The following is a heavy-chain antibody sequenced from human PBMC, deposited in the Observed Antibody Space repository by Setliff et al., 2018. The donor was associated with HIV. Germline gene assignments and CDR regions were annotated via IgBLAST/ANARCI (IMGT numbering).Heavy chain of an antibody. CDR1: GGSISSDY. J-gene: IGHJ6*03. D-gene: IGHD2-21*01. V-gene: IGHV4-59*12. CDR2: IYYSGST. Sequence: SETLSLTCTVSGGSISSDYWSWIRQPPGKGLEWIGYIYYSGSTYYNPSLKSRVTISVDTSEIQFSLKLSSVTAADTAVYYCARYCGGDCYPSAYYMDVWGKGTTVTVS. CDR3: ARYCGGDCYPSAYYMDV.